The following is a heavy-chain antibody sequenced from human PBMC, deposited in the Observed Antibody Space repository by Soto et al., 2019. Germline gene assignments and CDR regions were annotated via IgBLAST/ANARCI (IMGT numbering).Heavy chain of an antibody. CDR1: GYTFTGYY. D-gene: IGHD6-13*01. CDR3: ARHAGTNYYYYGMDV. Sequence: ASVKVSCKASGYTFTGYYMHWVRQAPGQGLEWMGWINPNSGGTNYAQKFQGRVTMTRDTSISTAYMELSRLRSDDTAVYYCARHAGTNYYYYGMDVWGQGTTVTVSS. CDR2: INPNSGGT. V-gene: IGHV1-2*02. J-gene: IGHJ6*02.